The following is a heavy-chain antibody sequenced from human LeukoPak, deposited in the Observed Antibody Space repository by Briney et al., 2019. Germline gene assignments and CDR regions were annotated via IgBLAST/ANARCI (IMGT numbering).Heavy chain of an antibody. J-gene: IGHJ4*02. V-gene: IGHV5-51*01. CDR2: IYPGDSDT. D-gene: IGHD6-13*01. CDR1: GCIFTSYW. Sequence: GGALEISCQGSGCIFTSYWIGWVRPVPGKGLGGMGIIYPGDSDTRYSPSFQGQVTISADKSISTAYLQWSSLKASDTAMYYCARSYSRIYYFDYWGQGTLVTVSS. CDR3: ARSYSRIYYFDY.